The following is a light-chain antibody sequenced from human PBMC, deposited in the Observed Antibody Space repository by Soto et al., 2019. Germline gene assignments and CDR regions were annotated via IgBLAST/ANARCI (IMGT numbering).Light chain of an antibody. CDR1: HSLSRR. CDR2: GAS. V-gene: IGKV3-15*01. J-gene: IGKJ4*01. Sequence: EIVMTQSPATLSVSPGERATLSCRASHSLSRRLAWYQQKPRQAPRLLIYGASTRATGLPARFSGSGSGTEFTLTISSLQSEDFAVYYCQHYTNWPLTFGGGTKVEIK. CDR3: QHYTNWPLT.